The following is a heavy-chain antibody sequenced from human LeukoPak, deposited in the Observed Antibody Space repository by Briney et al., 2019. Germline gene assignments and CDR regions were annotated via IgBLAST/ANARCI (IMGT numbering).Heavy chain of an antibody. CDR2: INLNSGDT. CDR1: GYTFTCYY. Sequence: GASVKVSCKASGYTFTCYYIHWVRQAPGQGLEWMGWINLNSGDTNYAQKFQGRVAMTRDTSISTAYMELGRLRSDDTAVYYCARGVLRDHFDYWGQGTLVIVSS. V-gene: IGHV1-2*02. CDR3: ARGVLRDHFDY. J-gene: IGHJ4*02. D-gene: IGHD3-16*01.